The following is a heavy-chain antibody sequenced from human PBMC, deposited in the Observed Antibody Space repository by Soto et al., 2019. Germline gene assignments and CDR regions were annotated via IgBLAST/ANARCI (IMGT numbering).Heavy chain of an antibody. CDR1: GGSISSVNYY. D-gene: IGHD4-17*01. Sequence: PSETLSLTCTVSGGSISSVNYYWSWIRQHPEKGLEWIGYIYYSGSTYYNPSLKSRVTMFVDTSTNQFSLKLMSVTAADTAVYYCASHHDYGDYLDSWGQGTLVTVSS. J-gene: IGHJ4*02. CDR2: IYYSGST. CDR3: ASHHDYGDYLDS. V-gene: IGHV4-31*03.